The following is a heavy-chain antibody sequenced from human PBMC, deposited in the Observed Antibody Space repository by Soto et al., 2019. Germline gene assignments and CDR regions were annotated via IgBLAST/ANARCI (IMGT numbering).Heavy chain of an antibody. D-gene: IGHD6-13*01. CDR3: ARGTSWQLPFDY. CDR2: ISYSGRT. Sequence: QVQLQESGPGLVKPSETLSLTCTVSSDSISSYYWSWIRQPPGKRLEWIGYISYSGRTDYNPSLKSRVTISGDTSKSQFSLKVSSVTAADTAVYYCARGTSWQLPFDYWGQGTLVTVSS. CDR1: SDSISSYY. J-gene: IGHJ4*02. V-gene: IGHV4-59*01.